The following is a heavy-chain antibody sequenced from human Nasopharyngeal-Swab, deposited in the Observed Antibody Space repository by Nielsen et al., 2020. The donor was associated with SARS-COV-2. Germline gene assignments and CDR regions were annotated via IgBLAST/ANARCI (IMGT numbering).Heavy chain of an antibody. CDR2: ISGGST. J-gene: IGHJ4*02. V-gene: IGHV3-23*01. Sequence: GGSLRLSCAASGFTFSSYAMSWVRQAPGKGLEWVSAISGGSTYYADSVKGRFTISRDNSKNTLYLQMNSLRAEDTAVYYCAKVSWEWELLRWYFDYWGQGTLVTSPQ. CDR1: GFTFSSYA. CDR3: AKVSWEWELLRWYFDY. D-gene: IGHD1-26*01.